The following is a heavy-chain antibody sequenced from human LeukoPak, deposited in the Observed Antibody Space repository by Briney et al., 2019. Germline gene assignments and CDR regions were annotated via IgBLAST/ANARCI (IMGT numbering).Heavy chain of an antibody. Sequence: PSETLSLTCTVSGGSISSYYWSWIRQPPGKGLEWIGYIYYSGSTYYNPSLKSRVTISVDTSKNQFSLKLSSVTAADTAVYYCARDGRGLGFYYYYMDVWGKGTTVTVPS. V-gene: IGHV4-59*12. CDR1: GGSISSYY. J-gene: IGHJ6*03. CDR3: ARDGRGLGFYYYYMDV. CDR2: IYYSGST.